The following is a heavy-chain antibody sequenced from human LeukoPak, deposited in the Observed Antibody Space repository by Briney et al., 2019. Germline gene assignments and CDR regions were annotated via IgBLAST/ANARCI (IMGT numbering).Heavy chain of an antibody. V-gene: IGHV3-48*01. Sequence: PGGSLRLSCAASGFTFSSYSMNWVRQAPGKGLEWVSYISSSSSTIYYADSVKDRFTISRDNAKNSLYLQMNSLRAEDTAVYYCARDPVGYDYVGGSSYYFDYWGQGTLVTVSS. CDR2: ISSSSSTI. J-gene: IGHJ4*02. D-gene: IGHD3-16*01. CDR1: GFTFSSYS. CDR3: ARDPVGYDYVGGSSYYFDY.